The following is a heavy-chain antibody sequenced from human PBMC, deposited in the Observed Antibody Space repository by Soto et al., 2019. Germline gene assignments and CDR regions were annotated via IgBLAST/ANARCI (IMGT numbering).Heavy chain of an antibody. V-gene: IGHV3-15*01. D-gene: IGHD1-26*01. CDR1: GFTVSSAG. CDR3: ATDRGVGPRGLFDS. Sequence: EVQLVESGGDLVKPGGSLRLSCAASGFTVSSAGMGWVRQAPGKGLEWVGRIKSKNDGGTTDYAAPVEGRFTISRDGSKNTLYVQTNGLKTADTAVSCCATDRGVGPRGLFDSWGQGTLVTVSS. CDR2: IKSKNDGGTT. J-gene: IGHJ4*02.